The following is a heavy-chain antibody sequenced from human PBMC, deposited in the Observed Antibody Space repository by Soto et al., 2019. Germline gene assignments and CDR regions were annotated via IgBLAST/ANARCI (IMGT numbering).Heavy chain of an antibody. CDR3: ARAYSYGLFDS. D-gene: IGHD5-18*01. CDR1: GGAISSSTW. V-gene: IGHV4-4*02. CDR2: IYHDGNT. Sequence: SETLSLTCAVSGGAISSSTWWSWVRQPPGKGLEWLGEIYHDGNTNYNPSLRSRVTVSLDKSKNQFSLKLSSVTAADTAVYYCARAYSYGLFDSWGQGTLV. J-gene: IGHJ4*02.